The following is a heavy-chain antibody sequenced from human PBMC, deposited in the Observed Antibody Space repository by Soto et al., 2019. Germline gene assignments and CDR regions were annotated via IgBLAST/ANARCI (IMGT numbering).Heavy chain of an antibody. CDR2: IIPIVGMV. J-gene: IGHJ6*03. V-gene: IGHV1-69*02. Sequence: QVQLVQSGAEVKKPGSSVKVSCKSSGDTFSSYTINWVRQAPGQGLEWMGRIIPIVGMVNFAQRFEGRITITADKFTSTAYMELSSLRSEDTAVYYCARALPAKLNYYYYMDVWGKGTTVTVSS. D-gene: IGHD2-2*01. CDR1: GDTFSSYT. CDR3: ARALPAKLNYYYYMDV.